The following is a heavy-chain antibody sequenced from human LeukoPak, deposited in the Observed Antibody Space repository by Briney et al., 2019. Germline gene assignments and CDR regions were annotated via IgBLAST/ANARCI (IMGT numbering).Heavy chain of an antibody. CDR2: IYYSGST. CDR1: GGSIISSSYY. V-gene: IGHV4-39*01. D-gene: IGHD1-26*01. Sequence: SETLSLTCTVSGGSIISSSYYWVGIRHYPGKSLEGIGNIYYSGSTYYNPSLKSRGTISVDTSKNQFSLKLSSVTAADTAVYYCVRYAVEYSGTYFDSWGQGSLVTVSS. J-gene: IGHJ4*02. CDR3: VRYAVEYSGTYFDS.